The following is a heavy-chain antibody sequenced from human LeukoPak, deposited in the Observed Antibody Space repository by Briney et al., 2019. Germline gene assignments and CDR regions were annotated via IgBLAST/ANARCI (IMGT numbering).Heavy chain of an antibody. CDR1: GYTFTGYY. D-gene: IGHD3-3*01. J-gene: IGHJ4*02. CDR3: ARPPRYDFWSGYPEAYFDY. V-gene: IGHV1-2*02. Sequence: ASVKVSCKASGYTFTGYYMHWVRQAPGQGLEWMGWINPNSGGTNYAQKFQGRVTMTRDTSISTAYMELSRLRSDDTAVYYCARPPRYDFWSGYPEAYFDYWGQGTLVTVSS. CDR2: INPNSGGT.